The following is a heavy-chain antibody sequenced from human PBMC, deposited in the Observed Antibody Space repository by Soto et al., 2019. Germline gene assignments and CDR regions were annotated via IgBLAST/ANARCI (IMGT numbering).Heavy chain of an antibody. CDR1: GGSFSGYY. V-gene: IGHV4-34*01. J-gene: IGHJ4*02. CDR3: ARRDYPIDS. CDR2: INHSGGT. D-gene: IGHD4-17*01. Sequence: PSETLSLTCAVYGGSFSGYYWSWIRQPPGKGLEWIGEINHSGGTNYNPSLKSRVTISVDTSKNQFSLNLTPVTADDTAVYYCARRDYPIDSWGRGTLVTVSS.